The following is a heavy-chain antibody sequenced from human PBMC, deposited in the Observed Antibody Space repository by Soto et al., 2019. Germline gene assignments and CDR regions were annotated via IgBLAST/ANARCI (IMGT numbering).Heavy chain of an antibody. CDR2: IYTTGST. CDR1: WGYSGIYI. J-gene: IGHJ6*02. V-gene: IGHV4-4*07. CDR3: AREGGYFDSSGPGVYHYHGVDV. D-gene: IGHD3-22*01. Sequence: SGSKSVAWGYSGIYIWSRLTTTTRGGVEWNGRIYTTGSTNYNHSLKSRVTMSLDTSRNQFSLKLSSVTAADTAVYYCAREGGYFDSSGPGVYHYHGVDVWGQGTLVYVSS.